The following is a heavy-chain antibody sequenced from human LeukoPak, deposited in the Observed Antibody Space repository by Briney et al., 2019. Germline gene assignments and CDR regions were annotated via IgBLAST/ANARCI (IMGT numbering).Heavy chain of an antibody. V-gene: IGHV4-38-2*02. D-gene: IGHD3-10*01. Sequence: SETLSLTCTVSGYSISSGYYWGWIRQPPGKGLEWIGSIYYSGSPYYNPSLKSRVTISVDTSKNQFSLKLTSVTAADTAVYYCTKGRGIWGQGTLVTVSS. CDR1: GYSISSGYY. CDR2: IYYSGSP. J-gene: IGHJ4*02. CDR3: TKGRGI.